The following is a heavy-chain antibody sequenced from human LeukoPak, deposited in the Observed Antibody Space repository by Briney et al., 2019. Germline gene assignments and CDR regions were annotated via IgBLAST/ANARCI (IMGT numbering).Heavy chain of an antibody. Sequence: GGSLRLSCAASGFTFSSYEMNWVRQAPGKGLEWVSYISSSGSTIYYADSVKGRFTISRDNSKNTLYLQMNSLRAEDTAVYYCARADGSGSYYTDGRPGYYMDVWGKGTTVTISS. CDR2: ISSSGSTI. CDR3: ARADGSGSYYTDGRPGYYMDV. J-gene: IGHJ6*03. V-gene: IGHV3-48*03. D-gene: IGHD3-10*01. CDR1: GFTFSSYE.